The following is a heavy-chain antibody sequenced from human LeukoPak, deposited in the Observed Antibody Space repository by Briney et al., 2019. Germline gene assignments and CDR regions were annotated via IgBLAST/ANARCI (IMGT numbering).Heavy chain of an antibody. CDR3: ARGHDSSGYYYGY. CDR1: GYSFTSYW. Sequence: GESLKISCKGSGYSFTSYWIAWMRQMPGKGLEWMGIIYPGDSDTRYSPSFQGQVTISADKSISTAYLQWSSLKASDTAMYYCARGHDSSGYYYGYWGQGILVTVSS. V-gene: IGHV5-51*01. D-gene: IGHD3-22*01. J-gene: IGHJ4*02. CDR2: IYPGDSDT.